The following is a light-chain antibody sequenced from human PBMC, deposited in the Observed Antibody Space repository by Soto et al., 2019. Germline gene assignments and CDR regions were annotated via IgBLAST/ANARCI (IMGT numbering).Light chain of an antibody. Sequence: DIQMTQSPSSLSASIGDTVTITCRASQTITRYLSWYQKKPRKAPKLLIYASSSLPVGVPSRFSGSGSGTDFTLTISSLQPEDLGTYYCQQSYRIPYTFGQGTDLEIK. V-gene: IGKV1-39*01. CDR1: QTITRY. CDR3: QQSYRIPYT. J-gene: IGKJ2*01. CDR2: ASS.